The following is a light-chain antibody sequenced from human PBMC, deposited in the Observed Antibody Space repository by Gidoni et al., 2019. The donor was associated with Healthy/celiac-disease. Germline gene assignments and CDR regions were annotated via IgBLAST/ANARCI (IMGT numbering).Light chain of an antibody. CDR1: QSISSY. Sequence: DIQMTQSPSSLSASVGDRVTITSRARQSISSYLNWYQQKPGKAPKLLIYAASSLQSGVPSRFSGSGSGTDFTLTISSLQPEDFATYYCQQSYSTPGWTFGQGTKLEIK. J-gene: IGKJ2*02. CDR2: AAS. CDR3: QQSYSTPGWT. V-gene: IGKV1-39*01.